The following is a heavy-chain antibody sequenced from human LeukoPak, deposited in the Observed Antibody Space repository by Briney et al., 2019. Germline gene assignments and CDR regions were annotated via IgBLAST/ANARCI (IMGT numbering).Heavy chain of an antibody. CDR3: ARDQWLDY. CDR2: IGTSGNPI. J-gene: IGHJ4*02. V-gene: IGHV3-48*01. CDR1: GFTFSGYI. Sequence: GGSLRLSCAASGFTFSGYIMNWVRQAPGKGLEWISYIGTSGNPIYYADSVKGRFTVSRDNAKNSLYLQMNSLRAEDTAVYYCARDQWLDYWGQGTLVTVSS. D-gene: IGHD6-19*01.